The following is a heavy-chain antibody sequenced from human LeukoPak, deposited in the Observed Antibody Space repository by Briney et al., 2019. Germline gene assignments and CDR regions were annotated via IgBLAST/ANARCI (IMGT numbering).Heavy chain of an antibody. V-gene: IGHV3-66*02. CDR2: IYSGGST. CDR1: GFTVSSNY. J-gene: IGHJ4*02. D-gene: IGHD3-16*01. CDR3: AKNHLIMTTSHFDY. Sequence: GGSLRLSCAASGFTVSSNYMSWVRQAPGKGLEWVSVIYSGGSTYYADSVKGRFTISRDNSKNTLYLQMNSLRAEDTAVYYCAKNHLIMTTSHFDYWGQGTLVTVSS.